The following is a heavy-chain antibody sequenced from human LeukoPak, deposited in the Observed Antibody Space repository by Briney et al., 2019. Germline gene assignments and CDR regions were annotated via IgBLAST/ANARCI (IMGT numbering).Heavy chain of an antibody. J-gene: IGHJ5*02. CDR1: GFTFSSYA. D-gene: IGHD2-15*01. CDR2: ISGSGGST. V-gene: IGHV3-23*01. Sequence: GGSLRLSCAASGFTFSSYAMSWVRQAPGKGLEWVSAISGSGGSTYYADSVKGRFTISRDNSKNTLYLQMNSLRAEDTAVYYCAKVPTGSRYRSGGSCYSFRSWFDPWGQGTLVTVSS. CDR3: AKVPTGSRYRSGGSCYSFRSWFDP.